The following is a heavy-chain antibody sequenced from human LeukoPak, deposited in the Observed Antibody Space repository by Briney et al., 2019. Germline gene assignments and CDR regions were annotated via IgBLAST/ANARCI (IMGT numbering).Heavy chain of an antibody. D-gene: IGHD2-15*01. CDR3: ARGYCSGGGCYSVENWFDP. CDR1: GYTFTGYY. V-gene: IGHV1-2*06. Sequence: ASVMVSCKASGYTFTGYYIFWVRQAPGQGLKWMGRINPNSGGTQYAQEFQGRVTMTRDTSISTAYMELSRLRSDDTAVYYCARGYCSGGGCYSVENWFDPWGQGTLVTVSS. J-gene: IGHJ5*02. CDR2: INPNSGGT.